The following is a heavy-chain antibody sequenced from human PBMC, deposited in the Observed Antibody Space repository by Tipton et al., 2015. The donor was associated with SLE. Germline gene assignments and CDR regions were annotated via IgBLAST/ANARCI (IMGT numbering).Heavy chain of an antibody. Sequence: TLSLTCTVSGGSISSYYWSWIRQPPGKGLEWIGHIYYNGRTKYNPSLQSRLTISVDTSKNQFSLKLRSVTAADTAVYFCARSQGSMDAFDIWGQGTMVSVSS. J-gene: IGHJ3*02. CDR1: GGSISSYY. CDR2: IYYNGRT. D-gene: IGHD6-6*01. V-gene: IGHV4-59*01. CDR3: ARSQGSMDAFDI.